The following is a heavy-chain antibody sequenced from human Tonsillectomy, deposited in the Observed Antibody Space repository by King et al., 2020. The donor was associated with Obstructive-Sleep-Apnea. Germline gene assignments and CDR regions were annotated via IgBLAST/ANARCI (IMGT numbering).Heavy chain of an antibody. CDR1: GFSFSSYD. D-gene: IGHD3-16*01. CDR3: AKAARNYGYYYSYGLDV. CDR2: ISGGAGST. J-gene: IGHJ6*02. Sequence: EVQLVESGGGLVQPGGSLRLSCAAAGFSFSSYDMTWVRQAPGRGLEWISVISGGAGSTYYADSVKGRFTISRDNANNTLYLQMNSLGAEDTAVYYCAKAARNYGYYYSYGLDVWGQGTTVTVSS. V-gene: IGHV3-23*04.